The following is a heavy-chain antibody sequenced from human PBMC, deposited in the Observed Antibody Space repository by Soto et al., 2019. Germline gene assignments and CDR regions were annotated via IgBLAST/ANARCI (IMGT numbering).Heavy chain of an antibody. CDR3: AEWARYCSGADCRA. D-gene: IGHD2-15*01. J-gene: IGHJ5*02. Sequence: EVQLLESGGGLVQPGGSLRLSCAASGFPFSSRAMSWVRQAPGKGLEWVSAISGSGTITYYADSVKGRFTISRDTCKNTLYLKMNSMSADDTAVYYCAEWARYCSGADCRAWGQGTLVTVSS. CDR1: GFPFSSRA. CDR2: ISGSGTIT. V-gene: IGHV3-23*01.